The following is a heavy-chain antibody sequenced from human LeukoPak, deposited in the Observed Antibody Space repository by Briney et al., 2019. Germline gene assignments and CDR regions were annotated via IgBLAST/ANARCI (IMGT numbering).Heavy chain of an antibody. V-gene: IGHV3-23*01. J-gene: IGHJ4*02. CDR1: GFTFSSYA. CDR2: ISGIGGST. CDR3: AKGDYIDY. Sequence: GGSLRLSCAASGFTFSSYAMSWVRLAPGKGLEWVSRISGIGGSTYYADSVKGRFTISRDNSKNTVYLQMNSLRADDTAVYYCAKGDYIDYWGRGTLVTVSS.